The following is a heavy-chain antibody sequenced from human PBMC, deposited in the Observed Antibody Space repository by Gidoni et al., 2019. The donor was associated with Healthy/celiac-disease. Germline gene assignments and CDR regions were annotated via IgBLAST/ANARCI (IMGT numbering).Heavy chain of an antibody. CDR1: DFTSLSSG. Sequence: QVQLVESGGGLVRPGRSLRHSCPPLDFTSLSSGTHWSRQAPGKGLEWVAVTSYDGSNKYYADSVKGRFTISRDNSKNTLYLQMNSLRAEDTAVYYCAKDNSRGSIVVVTAIAYYFDYWGQGTLVTVSS. J-gene: IGHJ4*02. CDR3: AKDNSRGSIVVVTAIAYYFDY. V-gene: IGHV3-30*18. CDR2: TSYDGSNK. D-gene: IGHD2-21*02.